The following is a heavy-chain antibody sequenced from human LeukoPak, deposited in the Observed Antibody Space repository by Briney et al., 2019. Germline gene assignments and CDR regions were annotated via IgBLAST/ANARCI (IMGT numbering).Heavy chain of an antibody. D-gene: IGHD7-27*01. CDR3: AKPWGSRIQYFDY. J-gene: IGHJ4*02. CDR2: ISGSGGST. CDR1: GFTFSSYA. Sequence: GGSLRLSCAASGFTFSSYAMSLVRQAPGKGLEWVSAISGSGGSTYYADSVKGRFTISRDNSKNTLYLQMNSLRAEDTAVYYCAKPWGSRIQYFDYWGQGTLVTVSS. V-gene: IGHV3-23*01.